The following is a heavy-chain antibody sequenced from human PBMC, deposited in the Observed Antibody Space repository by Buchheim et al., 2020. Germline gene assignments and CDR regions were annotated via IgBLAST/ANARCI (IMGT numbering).Heavy chain of an antibody. D-gene: IGHD2-15*01. CDR2: ISGSGGST. CDR3: AREGRYCSGGSCRRGGWFDP. V-gene: IGHV3-23*01. CDR1: GFTFSSYA. Sequence: EVQLLESGGGLVQPGGSLRLSCAASGFTFSSYAMSWVRQAPGKGLEWVSAISGSGGSTYYADSVKGRFTISRDNSKNTLYLQMNSLRAEDTAVYYCAREGRYCSGGSCRRGGWFDPWGQGTL. J-gene: IGHJ5*02.